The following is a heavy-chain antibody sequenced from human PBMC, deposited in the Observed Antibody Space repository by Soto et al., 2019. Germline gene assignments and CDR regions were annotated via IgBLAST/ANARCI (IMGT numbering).Heavy chain of an antibody. CDR1: GYNFDDYW. Sequence: GESLKISCGFSGYNFDDYWIAWVRQMPGKGLECLGIIYPGDSETRYSPSFQGQVTMSADMSINTAYQQWSSLKASDTAIYYCARRPTSRDFDYWGQGTLVTVSS. D-gene: IGHD2-21*01. CDR3: ARRPTSRDFDY. J-gene: IGHJ4*02. CDR2: IYPGDSET. V-gene: IGHV5-51*01.